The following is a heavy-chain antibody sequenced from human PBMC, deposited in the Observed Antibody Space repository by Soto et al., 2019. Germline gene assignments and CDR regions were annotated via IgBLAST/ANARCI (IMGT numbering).Heavy chain of an antibody. D-gene: IGHD2-21*02. V-gene: IGHV3-23*01. J-gene: IGHJ4*02. Sequence: LRLSFVASEFTFNSYAMSWVRQAPGMVLEWVSSIIGSGAITYYADSVKGRFTISRDNSKSTLYLQMNSLRVEDTALYYCAKDARDTGGNSGRDYWAQGTL. CDR2: IIGSGAIT. CDR1: EFTFNSYA. CDR3: AKDARDTGGNSGRDY.